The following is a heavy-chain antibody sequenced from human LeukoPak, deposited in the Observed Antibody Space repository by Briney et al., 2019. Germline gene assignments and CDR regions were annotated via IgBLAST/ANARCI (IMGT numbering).Heavy chain of an antibody. CDR1: GFTFHDYG. V-gene: IGHV3-9*01. D-gene: IGHD3-22*01. Sequence: GRSLRLSCVASGFTFHDYGIHWVRHAPGKGLGWVLGISWNSRSIGYADSVKGRFTFSRDNAKNSLYLQMNSLRVEDTAFYYCAKDSSSGYYRHLDYWGQGIQVTVSS. CDR2: ISWNSRSI. CDR3: AKDSSSGYYRHLDY. J-gene: IGHJ4*02.